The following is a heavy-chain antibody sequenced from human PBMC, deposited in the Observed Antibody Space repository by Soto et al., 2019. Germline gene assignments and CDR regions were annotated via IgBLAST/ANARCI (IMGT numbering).Heavy chain of an antibody. CDR1: GGSFSGYY. J-gene: IGHJ5*02. CDR2: INHSGST. CDR3: ARAGGSYSGEPSRCFDP. D-gene: IGHD5-12*01. Sequence: SETLSLTCAVYGGSFSGYYWSWIRQPPGKGLEWIGEINHSGSTNYNPSLKSRVTISVDTSKNQFSLKLSSVTAADTAVYYCARAGGSYSGEPSRCFDPWGQGTLVPSPQ. V-gene: IGHV4-34*01.